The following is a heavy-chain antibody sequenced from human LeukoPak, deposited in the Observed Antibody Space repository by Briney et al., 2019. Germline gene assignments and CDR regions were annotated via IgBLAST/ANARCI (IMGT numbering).Heavy chain of an antibody. CDR3: ARGNGYNYGYLDY. CDR2: IWYDGSNK. J-gene: IGHJ4*02. D-gene: IGHD5-18*01. CDR1: GFTFSSYG. V-gene: IGHV3-33*01. Sequence: GGSLRLSCAASGFTFSSYGMHWVRQAPGKGLEWVAVIWYDGSNKYYADSVKGRFTVSRDNSKNTLYLQMNSLRAEDTAVYYCARGNGYNYGYLDYWGQGTLVTVSS.